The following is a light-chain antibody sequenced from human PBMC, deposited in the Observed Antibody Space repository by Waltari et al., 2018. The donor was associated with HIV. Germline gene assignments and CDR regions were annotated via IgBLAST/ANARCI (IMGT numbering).Light chain of an antibody. CDR1: SSNIGKNY. Sequence: QSVLTQPPSVSAAPGQKVTISCSGSSSNIGKNYVCWYQQLPGTAPKLLIYDNSTRPSCIPDRFSRSKSGYSASLTISGLQAEDEADYYCCSCPRSGIRYVFGTGTKVTVL. V-gene: IGLV1-51*01. CDR2: DNS. CDR3: CSCPRSGIRYV. J-gene: IGLJ1*01.